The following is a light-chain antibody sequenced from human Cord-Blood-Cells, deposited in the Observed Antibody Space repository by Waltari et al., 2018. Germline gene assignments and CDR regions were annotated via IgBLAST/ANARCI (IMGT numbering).Light chain of an antibody. CDR1: QSLQNSNGYNY. J-gene: IGKJ4*01. V-gene: IGKV2-28*01. CDR2: LGS. CDR3: MQALQTRT. Sequence: DIVTTQSPLSLPVTPGEPSSSSSRSSQSLQNSNGYNYLDWYLQKPGQSPQLLIYLGSNRTSRVPDRFSGMGSGTDFTLKISRVEAEDVGVYYCMQALQTRTFGGGTKVEIK.